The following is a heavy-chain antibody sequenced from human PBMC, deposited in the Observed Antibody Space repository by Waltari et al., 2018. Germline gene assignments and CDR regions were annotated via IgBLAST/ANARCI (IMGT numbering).Heavy chain of an antibody. CDR2: IWYDGSNK. D-gene: IGHD3-10*01. J-gene: IGHJ6*02. CDR3: ARGGYYGSGSKTYYYYGMDV. Sequence: QVQLVESGGGVVQPGRSLRLSCAASGFTFSSYGMHWVRQAPGKGLEWVAVIWYDGSNKYYADSVKGRFTISRDNSKKTLYLQMNSLRAEDTAVYYCARGGYYGSGSKTYYYYGMDVWGQGTTVTVSS. V-gene: IGHV3-33*01. CDR1: GFTFSSYG.